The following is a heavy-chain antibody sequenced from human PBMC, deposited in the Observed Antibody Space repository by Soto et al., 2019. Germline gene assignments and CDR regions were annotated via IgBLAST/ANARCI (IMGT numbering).Heavy chain of an antibody. J-gene: IGHJ5*02. Sequence: GGSLRLSCAASGYTFSAYNMHWVRQPPGKGLEWVSSITSSSSSIYYADSLKGRFTISRDNAKNSLYPQMNSLRAEDTAVYYCASHYGDNGWFDPWGQGTLVTVSS. D-gene: IGHD4-17*01. V-gene: IGHV3-21*06. CDR3: ASHYGDNGWFDP. CDR2: ITSSSSSI. CDR1: GYTFSAYN.